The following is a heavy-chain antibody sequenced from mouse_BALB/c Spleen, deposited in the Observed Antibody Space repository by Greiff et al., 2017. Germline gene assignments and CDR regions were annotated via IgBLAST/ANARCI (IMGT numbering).Heavy chain of an antibody. Sequence: QVQLQQSGPELVKPGASVKISCKASGYAFSSSWMNWVKQRPGQGLEWIGRIYPGDGDTNYNGKFKGKATLTADKSSSTAYMQLSSLTSVDSAVYFCARGYGNYDAMDYWGQGTSVTVSS. CDR1: GYAFSSSW. J-gene: IGHJ4*01. CDR3: ARGYGNYDAMDY. V-gene: IGHV1-82*01. D-gene: IGHD2-10*02. CDR2: IYPGDGDT.